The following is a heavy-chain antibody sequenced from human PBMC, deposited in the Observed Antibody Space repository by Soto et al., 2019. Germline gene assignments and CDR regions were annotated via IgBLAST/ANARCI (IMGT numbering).Heavy chain of an antibody. CDR2: IYHSGIT. V-gene: IGHV4-30-2*01. D-gene: IGHD2-15*01. Sequence: QLQLQESGSGLVKPSQTLSLTCAVSGGSISSGAYSWSWIRQPPGKGLEWIGYIYHSGITYYNPSLKSGVTITVDRSKNQLSLKLSSVTAADPAVYYCAREEQKDRLGLDYCGRGTLVTVSS. CDR3: AREEQKDRLGLDY. J-gene: IGHJ4*01. CDR1: GGSISSGAYS.